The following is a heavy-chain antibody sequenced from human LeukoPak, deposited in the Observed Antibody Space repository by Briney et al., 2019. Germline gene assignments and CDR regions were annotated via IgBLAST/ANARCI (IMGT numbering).Heavy chain of an antibody. V-gene: IGHV4-34*01. CDR2: INHYGSI. CDR1: GGSFSGYY. CDR3: ARKNISSWYFDY. J-gene: IGHJ4*02. Sequence: SETLSLTCAVYGGSFSGYYWSWIRQPPGKGLEWIGEINHYGSINYNPSLKSRVTISVDTSKNQFSLKLSSVTAADTAVYYCARKNISSWYFDYWGQGTLVTVSS. D-gene: IGHD6-13*01.